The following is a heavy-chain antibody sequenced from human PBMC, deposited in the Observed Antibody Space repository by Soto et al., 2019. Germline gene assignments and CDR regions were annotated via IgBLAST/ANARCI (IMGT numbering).Heavy chain of an antibody. D-gene: IGHD6-13*01. CDR2: INHSGST. J-gene: IGHJ4*02. CDR3: ARVSIAAV. Sequence: QVQLQQWGAGLLKPSETLSLTCAVYGGSFSGYYWSWIRQPPGKGLEWIGEINHSGSTNYNPSLNSRATISVDTSKNQFSLKLSSVTAADPAVYYCARVSIAAVWGQGTLVTVSS. CDR1: GGSFSGYY. V-gene: IGHV4-34*01.